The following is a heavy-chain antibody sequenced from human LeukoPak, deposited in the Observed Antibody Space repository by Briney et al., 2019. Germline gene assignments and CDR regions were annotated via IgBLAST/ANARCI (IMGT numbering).Heavy chain of an antibody. CDR2: INSEGSST. CDR1: GFTFSSYW. Sequence: PGGSLRLSCAASGFTFSSYWMHWVRQAPGKGLVWVSGINSEGSSTTYADSVKGRFTISRDNAKNTLYLQMNSLRAEDTAVYYCARDLNVWGQGTTVTVSS. CDR3: ARDLNV. J-gene: IGHJ6*02. V-gene: IGHV3-74*01.